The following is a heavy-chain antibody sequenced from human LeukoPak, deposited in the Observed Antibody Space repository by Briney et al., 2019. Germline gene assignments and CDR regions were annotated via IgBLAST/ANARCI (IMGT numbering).Heavy chain of an antibody. CDR1: GFTFDDYA. CDR3: AIARVGYYGSGSYLSLDAFDI. D-gene: IGHD3-10*01. J-gene: IGHJ3*02. Sequence: GGSLRLSCAASGFTFDDYAMHWVRQAPGKGLEWVSGISWNSGSIGYADSVKGRFTISRDNAKNSLYLQMNSLRAEDMALYYCAIARVGYYGSGSYLSLDAFDIWGQGTMVTVSS. CDR2: ISWNSGSI. V-gene: IGHV3-9*03.